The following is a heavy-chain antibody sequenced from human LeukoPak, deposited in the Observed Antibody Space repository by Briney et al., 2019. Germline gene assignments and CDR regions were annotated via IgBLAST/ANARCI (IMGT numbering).Heavy chain of an antibody. CDR1: GFTFSSYR. CDR3: ARDLLPDYDMLTAPEDY. CDR2: ISISSSYI. D-gene: IGHD3-9*01. J-gene: IGHJ4*02. Sequence: GGSLRLSRAASGFTFSSYRMNWVRQAAGKGLELVSSISISSSYIYYADSVKGRFTISRDNAKNSLYLQMNSLRAEDTAVYYCARDLLPDYDMLTAPEDYWGQGTLVTVSS. V-gene: IGHV3-21*01.